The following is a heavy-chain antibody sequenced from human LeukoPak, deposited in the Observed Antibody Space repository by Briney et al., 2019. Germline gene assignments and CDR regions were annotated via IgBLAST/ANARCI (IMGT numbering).Heavy chain of an antibody. CDR3: ATGRTSMGYFDY. CDR2: IYSGGTT. J-gene: IGHJ4*02. D-gene: IGHD2-8*01. V-gene: IGHV3-53*01. CDR1: GFTVSSNY. Sequence: PGGSLRLSCAASGFTVSSNYMSWVRQAPGKGLEWVSVIYSGGTTYYADSVRGRFTISRDNSKNTLYLQMNSLRAEDTAVYYCATGRTSMGYFDYWGQGTLVTVSS.